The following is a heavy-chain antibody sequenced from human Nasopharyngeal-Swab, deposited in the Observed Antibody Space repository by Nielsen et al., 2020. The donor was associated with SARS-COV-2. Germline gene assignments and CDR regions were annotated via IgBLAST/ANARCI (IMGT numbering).Heavy chain of an antibody. CDR1: GGSFSGDS. J-gene: IGHJ6*02. CDR3: ARGLRGVVPTGMKDKATGRPRFAFYYYGMDV. D-gene: IGHD2-2*01. V-gene: IGHV4-34*01. Sequence: SETLSLTCAVYGGSFSGDSWSCLRPPPGNGLEWIGAIQQSGSPHYNPSFKGRVTISVDPSKKQFSLKLSSVTVADSAVYFCARGLRGVVPTGMKDKATGRPRFAFYYYGMDVWGQGTTVTVSS. CDR2: IQQSGSP.